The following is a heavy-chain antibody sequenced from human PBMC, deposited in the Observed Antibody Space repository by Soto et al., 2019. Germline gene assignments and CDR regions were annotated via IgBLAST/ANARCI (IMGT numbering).Heavy chain of an antibody. V-gene: IGHV1-3*01. CDR3: GRSVVGATGEILYNAMDV. D-gene: IGHD1-26*01. CDR2: INPASGHT. J-gene: IGHJ6*02. Sequence: QVQLVQSGAEVKKPGASVKVSCKASGYTFTTYALHWVRQAPGQRPEWMGWINPASGHTKYSQKFQDRVTITRDTSASTGYMELSSPRSEDTAVYYCGRSVVGATGEILYNAMDVWGQGTTVTVSS. CDR1: GYTFTTYA.